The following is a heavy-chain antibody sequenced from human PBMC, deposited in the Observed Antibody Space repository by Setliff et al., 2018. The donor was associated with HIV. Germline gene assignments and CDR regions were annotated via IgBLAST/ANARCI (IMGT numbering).Heavy chain of an antibody. V-gene: IGHV3-49*04. CDR3: ARRSSCGGDCSSPAHWYFDL. CDR2: IRSKAYGGTT. CDR1: GFTFGDYA. Sequence: GGSLRLSCTASGFTFGDYAMSWVRQAPGKGLEWVGFIRSKAYGGTTEYAASVKGRFTISRDDSKSIAYLQMNILGLEDTAVYYCARRSSCGGDCSSPAHWYFDLWGRGTPVTVSS. J-gene: IGHJ2*01. D-gene: IGHD2-21*01.